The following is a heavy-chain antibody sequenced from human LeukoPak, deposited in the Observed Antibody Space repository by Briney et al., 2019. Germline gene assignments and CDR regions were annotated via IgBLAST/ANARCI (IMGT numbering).Heavy chain of an antibody. CDR2: IIPIFGTA. CDR3: AREKVVHYYYYMDV. V-gene: IGHV1-69*13. CDR1: GGTFSSYA. J-gene: IGHJ6*03. D-gene: IGHD2-21*01. Sequence: GASVKVSCKASGGTFSSYAISWVRQAPGQGLEWMGGIIPIFGTANYAQKFQGRVTITADESTSTAYMELSSLRSEDTAVYYCAREKVVHYYYYMDVWGKGTTVTVSS.